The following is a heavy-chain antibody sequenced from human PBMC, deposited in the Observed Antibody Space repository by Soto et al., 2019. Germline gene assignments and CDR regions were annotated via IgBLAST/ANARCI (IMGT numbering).Heavy chain of an antibody. D-gene: IGHD3-3*01. J-gene: IGHJ6*03. Sequence: PSETLSVTCTVSGGSISSSSYYWGWIRQPPGKGLEWIGSIYYSGSTYYNPSLKSRVTISVDTSKNQFSLKLSSVTAADTAVYYCARQSPDYDFWSGYYTFVYYYYYMDVWGKGTTVTVSS. CDR2: IYYSGST. CDR1: GGSISSSSYY. V-gene: IGHV4-39*01. CDR3: ARQSPDYDFWSGYYTFVYYYYYMDV.